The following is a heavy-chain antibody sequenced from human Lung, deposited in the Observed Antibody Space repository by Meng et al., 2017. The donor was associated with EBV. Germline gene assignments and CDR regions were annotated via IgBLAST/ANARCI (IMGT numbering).Heavy chain of an antibody. CDR1: GFTFSNYW. CDR3: TRDILQVGASDY. J-gene: IGHJ4*02. V-gene: IGHV3-74*01. Sequence: EGQLGESGGGLVQPGGSLRLSCAASGFTFSNYWMHWVRQAPGKGLVWVSRINNDGSSTNYADSVEGRFTISRDNAKNTLYLQMNSMRAEDTALYYCTRDILQVGASDYWGQGTLVTVSS. CDR2: INNDGSST. D-gene: IGHD1-26*01.